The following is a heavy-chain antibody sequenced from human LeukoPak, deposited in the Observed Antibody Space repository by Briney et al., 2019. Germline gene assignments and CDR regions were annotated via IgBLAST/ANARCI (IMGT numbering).Heavy chain of an antibody. D-gene: IGHD3-16*01. V-gene: IGHV4-59*01. CDR3: ARSGGWLGDFDY. Sequence: SETLSLTCPVPGGSISSYYWSWIRPPPGKGLEWIGYIYYSGSTNYNPSLKSRVTISVDTSKNQFSLKLSSVTAADTAVYYCARSGGWLGDFDYWGQGTLVTVSS. J-gene: IGHJ4*02. CDR1: GGSISSYY. CDR2: IYYSGST.